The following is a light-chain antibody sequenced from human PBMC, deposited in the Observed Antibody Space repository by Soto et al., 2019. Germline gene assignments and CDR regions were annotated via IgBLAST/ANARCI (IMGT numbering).Light chain of an antibody. Sequence: EIVLTQSPGTLSLSPGERATLSCRTSQTVSSSFLAWYQQTPGQAPRLLIYDASIRATDIPDRFTGSGSGTDFTLTISSLEPEDSAVYYCQQRHMWPITFGQGTRL. CDR2: DAS. J-gene: IGKJ5*01. V-gene: IGKV3D-20*02. CDR3: QQRHMWPIT. CDR1: QTVSSSF.